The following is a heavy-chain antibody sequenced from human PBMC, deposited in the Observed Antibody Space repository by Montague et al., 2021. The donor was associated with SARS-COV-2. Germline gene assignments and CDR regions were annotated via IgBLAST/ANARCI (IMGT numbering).Heavy chain of an antibody. CDR1: GGSISSANYY. CDR3: ASQSGSYYNYFDL. D-gene: IGHD1-26*01. J-gene: IGHJ4*02. Sequence: TLSLICSVSGGSISSANYYWSWIRQHPGKGLEFIGYIYYSGSSFYNPSLKSRLTISVDTSKNRFSLRLSSVTAADTAIYFCASQSGSYYNYFDLWGQGTLVTVSS. CDR2: IYYSGSS. V-gene: IGHV4-31*03.